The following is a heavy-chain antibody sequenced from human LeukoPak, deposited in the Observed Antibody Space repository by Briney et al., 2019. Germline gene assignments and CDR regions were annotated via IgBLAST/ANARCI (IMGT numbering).Heavy chain of an antibody. CDR1: GFTFSSYW. CDR3: ARIFSSTSRNPLWFGEYKGRGYY. Sequence: PAGSLRLSCAASGFTFSSYWMSWVRQAPGKGLEWVANIKQDGSEKYYLDSGNGRFTISRDNAKNSLYLQMNSLRAEDTAVYYCARIFSSTSRNPLWFGEYKGRGYYWGQGTLVTVSS. V-gene: IGHV3-7*01. J-gene: IGHJ4*02. CDR2: IKQDGSEK. D-gene: IGHD3-10*01.